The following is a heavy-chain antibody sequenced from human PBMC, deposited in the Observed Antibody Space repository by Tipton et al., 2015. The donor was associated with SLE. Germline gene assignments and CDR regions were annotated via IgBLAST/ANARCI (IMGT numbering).Heavy chain of an antibody. V-gene: IGHV4-39*07. CDR2: IFSSGST. D-gene: IGHD1-26*01. Sequence: TLSLTCTVSGGSISSSTYYWGWIRQAPGKGLEWIGGIFSSGSTYYNPPLKSRVTISVDTSKNQLSLNLSSVTAADTAVYYCAILTSLWRDSGSYGGDYWGQGTLVTVSS. J-gene: IGHJ4*02. CDR3: AILTSLWRDSGSYGGDY. CDR1: GGSISSSTYY.